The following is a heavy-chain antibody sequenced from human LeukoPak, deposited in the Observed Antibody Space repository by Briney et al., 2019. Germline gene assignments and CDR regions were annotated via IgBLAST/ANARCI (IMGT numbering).Heavy chain of an antibody. J-gene: IGHJ4*02. Sequence: EGSLRLSCTVSGITFSNYAMSWVRQAPGKGLEWVSAITTSGSGTYYADSVKGRFTISRDNSKNTLYLQMNSLRAEDTAVYYCAKTSGGNYWGQGTLVTVSS. CDR3: AKTSGGNY. D-gene: IGHD4-23*01. CDR2: ITTSGSGT. V-gene: IGHV3-23*01. CDR1: GITFSNYA.